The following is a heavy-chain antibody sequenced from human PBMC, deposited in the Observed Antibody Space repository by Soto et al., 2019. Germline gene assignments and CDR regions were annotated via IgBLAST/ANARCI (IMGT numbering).Heavy chain of an antibody. V-gene: IGHV5-51*01. J-gene: IGHJ4*02. D-gene: IGHD3-9*01. CDR2: IYPGDSDT. Sequence: ESLQISCKGSGYSFTSYKIGWLRQMPGKVLEWMGIIYPGDSDTRYSPSFQGQVTITADKSTSTAYLQWSRLKASATAMYYCARPATYYDILIGYYFAYGAQGTWVTSYS. CDR1: GYSFTSYK. CDR3: ARPATYYDILIGYYFAY.